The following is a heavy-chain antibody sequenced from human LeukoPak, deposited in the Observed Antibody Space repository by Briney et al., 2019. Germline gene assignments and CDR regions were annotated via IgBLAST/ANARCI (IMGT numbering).Heavy chain of an antibody. D-gene: IGHD6-6*01. J-gene: IGHJ4*02. V-gene: IGHV1-18*01. CDR1: GYTFTSYG. Sequence: ASVTVSCTASGYTFTSYGISWVRQAPGQGLEWMGWISAYNGNTNYAQKLQGRVTMTTDTSTSTAYMELRSLRSDDTAVYYCARDDSSSFLYYFDYWGQGTLVTVSS. CDR3: ARDDSSSFLYYFDY. CDR2: ISAYNGNT.